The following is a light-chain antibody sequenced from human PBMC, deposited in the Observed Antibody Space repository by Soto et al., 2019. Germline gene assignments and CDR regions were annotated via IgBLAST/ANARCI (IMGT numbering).Light chain of an antibody. CDR1: QSISSY. CDR3: QQSYSTPQT. J-gene: IGKJ1*01. V-gene: IGKV1-39*01. CDR2: AAS. Sequence: DIQMTQSPSSLSASVGDRVTITCRASQSISSYLNWYQQKPGKAPKFLIYAASSLQSGVPSRFSGSGSGAEFTLTISSLQPEDFATYYCQQSYSTPQTFGQGTKVDIK.